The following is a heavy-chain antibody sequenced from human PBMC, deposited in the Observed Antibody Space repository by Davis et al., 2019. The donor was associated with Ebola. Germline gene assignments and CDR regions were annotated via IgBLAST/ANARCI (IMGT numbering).Heavy chain of an antibody. V-gene: IGHV4-34*01. CDR1: GGSFSGYY. J-gene: IGHJ2*01. Sequence: MPSETLSLTCAVYGGSFSGYYWSWIRQPPGKGLEWIGEINHSGSTNYNPSLKSRVTISVDTSKNQFSLKLSSVTAADTAVYYCARDRPQYFDLWGRGTLVTVSS. CDR2: INHSGST. CDR3: ARDRPQYFDL.